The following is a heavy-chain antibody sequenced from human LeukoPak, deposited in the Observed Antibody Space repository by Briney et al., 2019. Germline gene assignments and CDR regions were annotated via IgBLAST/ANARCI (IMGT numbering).Heavy chain of an antibody. J-gene: IGHJ4*02. Sequence: GGSLRLSCAASGFTFSSYVMSWVRQAPGKGLEWVSAISGSGGSTYYADSVKGRFTISRDNSKNTLYLQMNSLRAEDTAVYYCAKDFGARHYFDYWGQGTLVTVSS. CDR3: AKDFGARHYFDY. CDR1: GFTFSSYV. D-gene: IGHD3-3*01. V-gene: IGHV3-23*01. CDR2: ISGSGGST.